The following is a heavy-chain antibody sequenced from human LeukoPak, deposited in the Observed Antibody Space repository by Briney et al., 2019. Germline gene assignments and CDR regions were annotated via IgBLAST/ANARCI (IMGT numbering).Heavy chain of an antibody. Sequence: GESLRLSCVGSGFTFSAYWMTWVRQAPGKGLEWVANINKDRSEKEYVDSVKGRFSISRDDDGNSVYLKMNSVRVDDTAIYYCARGKAGGGHVDFLDSWGQGILVTVS. V-gene: IGHV3-7*03. CDR1: GFTFSAYW. CDR2: INKDRSEK. CDR3: ARGKAGGGHVDFLDS. D-gene: IGHD3-10*01. J-gene: IGHJ4*02.